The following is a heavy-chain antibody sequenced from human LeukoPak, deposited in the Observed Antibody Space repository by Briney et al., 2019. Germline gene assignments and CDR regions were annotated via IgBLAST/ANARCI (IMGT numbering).Heavy chain of an antibody. CDR3: ARPTATYSTSLYLPDAFDI. CDR2: IYYSGST. Sequence: PSETLSLTCTVSGGSISSYYWSWIRQPPGKGLEWIGYIYYSGSTNYRPSLKSRVTISVDTSKNQFSLKLSSVTAADTAVYYCARPTATYSTSLYLPDAFDIWGQGTMITVS. V-gene: IGHV4-59*01. D-gene: IGHD6-13*01. CDR1: GGSISSYY. J-gene: IGHJ3*02.